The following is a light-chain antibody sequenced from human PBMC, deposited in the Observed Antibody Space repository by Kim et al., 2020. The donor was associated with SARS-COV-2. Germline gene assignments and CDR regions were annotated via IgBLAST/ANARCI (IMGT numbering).Light chain of an antibody. V-gene: IGLV3-1*01. CDR3: QAWDGSTVV. Sequence: SVTPGQTANITCSGDKLVDKYACWYQQKPGQSPVLVIYQDIKRPSGIHERFSGSNSGNTATLTISGTQAVDEADYYCQAWDGSTVVFGGGTQLTVL. CDR2: QDI. CDR1: KLVDKY. J-gene: IGLJ2*01.